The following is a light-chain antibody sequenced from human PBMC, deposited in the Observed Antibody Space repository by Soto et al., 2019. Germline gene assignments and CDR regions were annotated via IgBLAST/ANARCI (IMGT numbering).Light chain of an antibody. V-gene: IGLV1-44*01. Sequence: QSLLTQPPSVSGTPGQRFIISCSGSRSNIGSSSVNWYQQLPGTAPKLLIYINDHRPSGVPDRFSGSTSGTSVSLAISGLQSEDEADYYCAAWDDRLEGYVFGTGTKVTVL. CDR2: IND. CDR3: AAWDDRLEGYV. J-gene: IGLJ1*01. CDR1: RSNIGSSS.